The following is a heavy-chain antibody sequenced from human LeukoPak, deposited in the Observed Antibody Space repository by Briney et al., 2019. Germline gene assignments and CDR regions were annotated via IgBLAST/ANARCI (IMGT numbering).Heavy chain of an antibody. CDR2: IYTSGST. V-gene: IGHV4-4*07. CDR3: ARLSRMHAYCSGGSCYTYYFDY. CDR1: GGSISSYY. D-gene: IGHD2-15*01. J-gene: IGHJ4*02. Sequence: SETLSLTCTVSGGSISSYYWSWIRQPAGKGLEWIGRIYTSGSTNYNPSLKSRVTMSVDTSKNQLSLKLSSVTAADTAVYYCARLSRMHAYCSGGSCYTYYFDYWGQGTLVTVSS.